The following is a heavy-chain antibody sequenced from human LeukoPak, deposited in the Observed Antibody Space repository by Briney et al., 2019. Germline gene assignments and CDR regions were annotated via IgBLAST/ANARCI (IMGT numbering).Heavy chain of an antibody. J-gene: IGHJ4*02. D-gene: IGHD6-13*01. Sequence: SETLSLTCTGSGGSISSYYWSWIRQPPGKGLEWIGYIHNSGSTNYNPSLKSRVTISVDTSKNQFSLKVSSVTAADTAVYHCARASYSSSWYAVGNWGQGTLVTVSS. CDR3: ARASYSSSWYAVGN. V-gene: IGHV4-59*08. CDR2: IHNSGST. CDR1: GGSISSYY.